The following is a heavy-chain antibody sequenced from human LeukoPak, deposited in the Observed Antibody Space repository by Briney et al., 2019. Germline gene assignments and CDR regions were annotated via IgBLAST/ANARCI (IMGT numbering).Heavy chain of an antibody. D-gene: IGHD3-22*01. CDR1: GFTFSRYS. J-gene: IGHJ6*03. CDR3: TTVSGAPYSSGYWGHNYYIDV. Sequence: GGSLRLSCAASGFTFSRYSMNWVRQAPGKGLEWVSSISGSSSYIYYADSVKGRFTISRHNAKNSLYLQMNSLKTEDTAMYYCTTVSGAPYSSGYWGHNYYIDVWGKGTTVTVSS. V-gene: IGHV3-21*03. CDR2: ISGSSSYI.